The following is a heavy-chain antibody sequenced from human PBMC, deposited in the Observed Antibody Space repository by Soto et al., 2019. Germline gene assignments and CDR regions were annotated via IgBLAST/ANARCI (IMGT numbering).Heavy chain of an antibody. J-gene: IGHJ6*01. CDR3: ARAQGYCSSTSCYTRGLWGSRVGDV. D-gene: IGHD2-2*02. Sequence: EVQLVESGGGLVQPGGSLRLSCAASGFTFSSYWMSWVRQAPGKGLEWVANIKQDGSEKYYVDSVKGRFTISRDNAKNSLYLQMNRLRAEDTAVYYCARAQGYCSSTSCYTRGLWGSRVGDVW. CDR1: GFTFSSYW. CDR2: IKQDGSEK. V-gene: IGHV3-7*01.